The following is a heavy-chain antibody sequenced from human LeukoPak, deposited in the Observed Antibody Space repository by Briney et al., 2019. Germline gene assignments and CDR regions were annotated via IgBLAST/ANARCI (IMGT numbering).Heavy chain of an antibody. CDR3: ARRLEYYDSSGYYRNYNWFDP. V-gene: IGHV1-8*03. J-gene: IGHJ5*02. CDR1: GYTFTSYG. CDR2: MNPNSGNT. D-gene: IGHD3-22*01. Sequence: ASVKVSCKASGYTFTSYGISWVRQATGQGLEWMGWMNPNSGNTGYAQKFQGRVTITRNTSISTAYMELSSLRSEDTAVYYCARRLEYYDSSGYYRNYNWFDPWGQGTLVTVSS.